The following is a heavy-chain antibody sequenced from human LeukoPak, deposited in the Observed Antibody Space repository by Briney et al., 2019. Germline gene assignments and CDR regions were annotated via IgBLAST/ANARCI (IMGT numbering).Heavy chain of an antibody. CDR3: TRDYPASFDV. Sequence: GGSLGLSCTVSGFNFGDFAMSWVRQAPGKGLEWLGFIRSTIYGGTTDYAASVKGRFTISRDDSKSIAYLQMNSLKTEDTAMYYCTRDYPASFDVWGQGTLVTVSS. CDR1: GFNFGDFA. J-gene: IGHJ3*01. CDR2: IRSTIYGGTT. V-gene: IGHV3-49*04.